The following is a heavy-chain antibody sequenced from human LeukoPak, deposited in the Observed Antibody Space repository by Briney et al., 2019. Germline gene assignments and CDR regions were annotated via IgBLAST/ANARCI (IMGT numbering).Heavy chain of an antibody. D-gene: IGHD3-22*01. V-gene: IGHV3-21*01. J-gene: IGHJ4*02. CDR1: GFTFSSYS. Sequence: GGSPRLSCAASGFTFSSYSMNWVRQAPGKGLEWVSSISSSSSYIYYADSVKGRFTISRDNAKNSLYLQMNSLRAEDTAVYYCARDKGMRYYDSSGYLDYWGQGTLVTVSS. CDR2: ISSSSSYI. CDR3: ARDKGMRYYDSSGYLDY.